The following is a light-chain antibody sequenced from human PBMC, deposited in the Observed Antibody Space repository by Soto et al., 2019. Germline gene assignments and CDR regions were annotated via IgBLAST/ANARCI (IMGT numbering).Light chain of an antibody. Sequence: QSVLTQPPSVSGAPGQRVTISCTGSSSNIGAGYDVHWYQQLPGTAPKLLIYGNSNRPSGVPDRFSGSKSGTSASLAITGLQAEDEADYYCKSYDSSLRGHVVFGGGTKLTVL. J-gene: IGLJ2*01. V-gene: IGLV1-40*01. CDR2: GNS. CDR3: KSYDSSLRGHVV. CDR1: SSNIGAGYD.